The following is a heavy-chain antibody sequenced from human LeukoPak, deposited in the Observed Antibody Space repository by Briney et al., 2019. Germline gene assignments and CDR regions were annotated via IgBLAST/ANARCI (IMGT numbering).Heavy chain of an antibody. CDR2: ISSSGSTI. CDR3: AREYDYVWGSYWP. V-gene: IGHV3-48*04. CDR1: GFTFSSYA. D-gene: IGHD3-16*01. Sequence: PGGSLRLSCAASGFTFSSYAMSWVRQAPGKGLEWVSYISSSGSTIYYADSVKGRFTISRDNAKNSLYLQMNSLRAEDTAVYYCAREYDYVWGSYWPWGQGTLVTVSS. J-gene: IGHJ5*02.